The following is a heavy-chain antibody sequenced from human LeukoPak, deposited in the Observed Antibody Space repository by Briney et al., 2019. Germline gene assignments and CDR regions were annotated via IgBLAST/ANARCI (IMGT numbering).Heavy chain of an antibody. CDR3: ARLPLGSSSYFDY. D-gene: IGHD6-6*01. CDR1: GGSLSSSSYY. V-gene: IGHV4-39*01. Sequence: KPSETPSLTCTVSGGSLSSSSYYWGWIRPPPGKGLEWVGSIYYSGSTYYNPSLKSRVTISVDTSKNQFSLKLSSVTAADTAVYYCARLPLGSSSYFDYWGQGTLVTVSS. J-gene: IGHJ4*02. CDR2: IYYSGST.